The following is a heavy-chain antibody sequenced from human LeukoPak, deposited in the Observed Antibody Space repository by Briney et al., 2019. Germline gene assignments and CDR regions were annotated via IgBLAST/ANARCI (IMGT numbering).Heavy chain of an antibody. Sequence: GGSLRLSCAASGFTVSDNYMSWVRQAPGKGLEWVSVIYSAGSTYYADSVKGRFTISRDNAKNSLYLQMNSLRAEDTAVYYCARVLRDAFDIWGQGTMVTVSS. CDR2: IYSAGST. CDR1: GFTVSDNY. CDR3: ARVLRDAFDI. V-gene: IGHV3-66*01. J-gene: IGHJ3*02.